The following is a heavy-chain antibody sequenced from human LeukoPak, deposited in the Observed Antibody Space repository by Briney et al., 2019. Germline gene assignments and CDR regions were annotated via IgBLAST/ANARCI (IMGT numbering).Heavy chain of an antibody. D-gene: IGHD1-1*01. V-gene: IGHV3-23*01. J-gene: IGHJ4*02. CDR2: FSASGGRT. CDR3: AKDEDINNWYYFGY. CDR1: GFTFISYA. Sequence: PGGSLILSCAAPGFTFISYAMSWVRPAPGKGLEWVSGFSASGGRTYYADSVKGRFTISRDNSKNTLYLQMNSLRTEDTAVYYCAKDEDINNWYYFGYWGQGTLVTGSS.